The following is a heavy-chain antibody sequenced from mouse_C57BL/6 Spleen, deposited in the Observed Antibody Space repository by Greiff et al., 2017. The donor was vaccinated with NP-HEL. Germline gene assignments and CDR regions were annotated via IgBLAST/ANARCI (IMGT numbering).Heavy chain of an antibody. CDR3: ARGMGNAMDY. CDR2: ISDGGSYT. Sequence: EVKLVESGGGLVKPGGSLKLSCAASGFTFSSYAMSWVRQTPEKRLEWVATISDGGSYTYYPDNVKGRFTISRDNAKNNLYLQKSHLKSEDTAMYYCARGMGNAMDYWGQGTSVTVSS. CDR1: GFTFSSYA. J-gene: IGHJ4*01. V-gene: IGHV5-4*03. D-gene: IGHD2-3*01.